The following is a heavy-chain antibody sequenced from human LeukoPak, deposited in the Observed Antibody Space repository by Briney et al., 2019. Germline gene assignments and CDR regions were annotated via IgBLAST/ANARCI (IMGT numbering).Heavy chain of an antibody. CDR2: IYYSGST. J-gene: IGHJ4*02. CDR3: ARDEVGGSYDY. Sequence: SSETLSLTCTVSGGSISSYYWSWIRQPPGKGLEWIGYIYYSGSTNYSPSLKSRVTISLDTSKNQFSLKLSSVTAADTAVYYCARDEVGGSYDYWGQGTLVTVSS. V-gene: IGHV4-59*01. D-gene: IGHD1-26*01. CDR1: GGSISSYY.